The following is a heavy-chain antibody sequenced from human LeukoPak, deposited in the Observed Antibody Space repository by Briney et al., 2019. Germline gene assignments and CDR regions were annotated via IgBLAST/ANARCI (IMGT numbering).Heavy chain of an antibody. D-gene: IGHD3-16*01. V-gene: IGHV4-59*08. J-gene: IGHJ5*02. Sequence: SETLSLTCTVSGGSISSYYWSWIRQPPGQGLEWIGSIYYSRSTNYNPSLKSRVTISVDTSKNQFSLKLSSVTAADTAVYYCARLLGSSWFDPWGQGTLVTVSS. CDR1: GGSISSYY. CDR3: ARLLGSSWFDP. CDR2: IYYSRST.